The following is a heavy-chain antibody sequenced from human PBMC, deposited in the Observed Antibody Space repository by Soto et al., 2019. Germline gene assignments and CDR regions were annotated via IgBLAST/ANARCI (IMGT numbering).Heavy chain of an antibody. J-gene: IGHJ1*01. V-gene: IGHV1-18*01. CDR2: ISAYNGNT. CDR1: GYTFTSYG. CDR3: ARGIVGATTASAW. D-gene: IGHD1-26*01. Sequence: QVQLVQSGAEVKKPGASVKVSCKASGYTFTSYGISWVRQAPGQGLERMGWISAYNGNTNYAQKLQGRVTMSTDTSTSPSYVDLRSLRSDDTDVYYCARGIVGATTASAWWGQGTLVTVSS.